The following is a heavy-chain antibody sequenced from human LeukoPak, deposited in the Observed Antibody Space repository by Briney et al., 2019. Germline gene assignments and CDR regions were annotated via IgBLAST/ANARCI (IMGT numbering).Heavy chain of an antibody. CDR3: ATVRYSSSWYLNY. D-gene: IGHD6-13*01. Sequence: GESLKISCKVSGYTLTELSMHWVRQAPGKGLEWMGGFDPEDGETIYAQKFQGRVTMTEDTSTDTAYMELSSLRSEDTAVYYCATVRYSSSWYLNYWGQGTLVTVSS. V-gene: IGHV1-24*01. CDR1: GYTLTELS. J-gene: IGHJ4*02. CDR2: FDPEDGET.